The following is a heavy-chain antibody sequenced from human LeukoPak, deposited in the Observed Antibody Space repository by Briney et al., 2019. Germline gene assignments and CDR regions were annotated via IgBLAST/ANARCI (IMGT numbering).Heavy chain of an antibody. V-gene: IGHV3-23*01. CDR3: ARGPGLAMGKGYFDY. Sequence: GGSLRLSCAASGFTFNHYAMSWVRQAPGKGLEWVSGINHHGHTFYADSVKGRFTISRDNSKNTLYLEVNSLRTDDTAVYYCARGPGLAMGKGYFDYCGQGTLVTVSS. CDR2: INHHGHT. J-gene: IGHJ4*02. CDR1: GFTFNHYA. D-gene: IGHD5-18*01.